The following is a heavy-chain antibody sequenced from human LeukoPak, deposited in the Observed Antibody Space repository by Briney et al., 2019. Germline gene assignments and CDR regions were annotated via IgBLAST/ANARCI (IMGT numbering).Heavy chain of an antibody. J-gene: IGHJ4*02. Sequence: SETLSLTCTVSGGSISSYYWSWIRQPARKGLEWIGRIYTSGSTNYNPSLKSRVIMSVDTSKNQFSLKLSSVTAADTAVYYCARSRSLRGYGYENDYWGQGTLVTVSS. V-gene: IGHV4-4*07. CDR3: ARSRSLRGYGYENDY. D-gene: IGHD5-18*01. CDR2: IYTSGST. CDR1: GGSISSYY.